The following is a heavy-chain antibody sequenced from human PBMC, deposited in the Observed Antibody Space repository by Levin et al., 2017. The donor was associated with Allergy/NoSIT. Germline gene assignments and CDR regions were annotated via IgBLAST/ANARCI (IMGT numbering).Heavy chain of an antibody. D-gene: IGHD4-17*01. J-gene: IGHJ6*02. CDR2: IYYSEST. CDR3: ARDLGLRGPPTPSYSYYGMDV. CDR1: GGSVSSGSYY. V-gene: IGHV4-61*01. Sequence: SETLSLTCTVSGGSVSSGSYYWSWIRQPPGTGLEWIGYIYYSESTNYNPSLKSRVTISVDTSKNQFSLKLSSVTAADTAVYYCARDLGLRGPPTPSYSYYGMDVWGQGTTVTVSS.